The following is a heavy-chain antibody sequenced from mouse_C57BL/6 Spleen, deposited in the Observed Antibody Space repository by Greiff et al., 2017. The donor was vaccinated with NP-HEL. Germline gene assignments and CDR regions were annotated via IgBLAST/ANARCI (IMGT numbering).Heavy chain of an antibody. D-gene: IGHD2-4*01. CDR1: GYTFTSYG. J-gene: IGHJ4*01. CDR2: IYPRSGNT. V-gene: IGHV1-81*01. CDR3: ARSDDNDAMDY. Sequence: QVQLKQSGAELARPGASVKLSCKASGYTFTSYGISWVKQRTGQGLEWIGEIYPRSGNTYYNEKFKGKATLTADKSSSTAYMELRSLKSEDFTVYFGARSDDNDAMDYWGQGTSVTVSS.